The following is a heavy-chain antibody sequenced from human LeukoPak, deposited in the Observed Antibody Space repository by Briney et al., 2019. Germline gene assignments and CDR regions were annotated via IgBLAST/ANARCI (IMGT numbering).Heavy chain of an antibody. CDR1: GVTFSSYA. J-gene: IGHJ4*02. Sequence: PGGSLRLSCAASGVTFSSYAMSWVRQAPGKGLEWVSNIGGSGGTTYYADSVKGRFTMSRDNGKSTVYLEMKSLRPEDTAVYYCAREGPYGSAYLDYWGQGDLVTVSS. V-gene: IGHV3-23*01. CDR2: IGGSGGTT. D-gene: IGHD3-10*01. CDR3: AREGPYGSAYLDY.